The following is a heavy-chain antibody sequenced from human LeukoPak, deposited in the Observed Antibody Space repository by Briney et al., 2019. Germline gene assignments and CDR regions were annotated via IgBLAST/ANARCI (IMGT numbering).Heavy chain of an antibody. Sequence: GASVKVSCKASGYTFTSYDINWVRQATGQGLEWMGWMNPNSGNTGYAQKFQGRVTMTRNTSISTAYMELRSLRSDGTAVYYCARASSMYSSSIWGQGTLVTVSS. CDR3: ARASSMYSSSI. D-gene: IGHD6-6*01. CDR2: MNPNSGNT. V-gene: IGHV1-8*01. J-gene: IGHJ4*02. CDR1: GYTFTSYD.